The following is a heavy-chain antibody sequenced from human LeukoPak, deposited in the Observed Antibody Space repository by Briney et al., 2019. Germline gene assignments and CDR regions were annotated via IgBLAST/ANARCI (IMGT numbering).Heavy chain of an antibody. CDR3: ARGQEYSDYGSGTNPPFFDY. CDR1: GGSFSGYY. V-gene: IGHV4-34*01. CDR2: INHSGSS. Sequence: PSETLSLTCAVYGGSFSGYYWSWIRQPPGKGLEWIGEINHSGSSNYNPSLKSRVTISVDTSKNQFSLKLSSVTAADTAVYYCARGQEYSDYGSGTNPPFFDYWGQGTLVTVSS. D-gene: IGHD5-12*01. J-gene: IGHJ4*02.